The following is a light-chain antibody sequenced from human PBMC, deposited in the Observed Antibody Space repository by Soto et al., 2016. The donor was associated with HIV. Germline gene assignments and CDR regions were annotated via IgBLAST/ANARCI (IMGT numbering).Light chain of an antibody. Sequence: DIQMTQSPSALSAFVGDRVTITCRASQSVARWLAWYQQKPGNAPRVLIDKTSILERGVPSRFSGGGSGTEFTLTISSLQPDDSATYFCQQYISRSTFGQGTKVEIK. CDR1: QSVARW. V-gene: IGKV1-5*03. CDR3: QQYISRST. J-gene: IGKJ1*01. CDR2: KTS.